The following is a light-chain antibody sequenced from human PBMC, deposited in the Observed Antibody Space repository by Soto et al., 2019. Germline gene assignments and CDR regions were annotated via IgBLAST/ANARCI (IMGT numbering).Light chain of an antibody. CDR3: QQSDSTPQT. J-gene: IGKJ4*01. CDR1: QSIRNY. CDR2: AAS. V-gene: IGKV1-39*01. Sequence: DIQMTQSPSSLSASVGDRVTISCRASQSIRNYVSWYQQKPGTAPKLLIRAASTLQTGVPSRFSGSGSGTDFTLTISSLQIEDLATYFCQQSDSTPQTFGRGTNVEI.